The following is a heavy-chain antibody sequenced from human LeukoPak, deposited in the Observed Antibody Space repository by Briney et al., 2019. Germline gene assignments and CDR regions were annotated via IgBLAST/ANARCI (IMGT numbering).Heavy chain of an antibody. CDR1: GDSISSGYY. Sequence: SETLSLTCAVSGDSISSGYYWGWIRQPPGKGLEWIGSIYHSGSTYYNPSLKSRVTISVDTSKNQFSLKLRSVTAADTAVYYCARGNGEDILTHCNWFGHWGQGTLVTVSS. D-gene: IGHD3-9*01. CDR2: IYHSGST. V-gene: IGHV4-38-2*01. J-gene: IGHJ5*02. CDR3: ARGNGEDILTHCNWFGH.